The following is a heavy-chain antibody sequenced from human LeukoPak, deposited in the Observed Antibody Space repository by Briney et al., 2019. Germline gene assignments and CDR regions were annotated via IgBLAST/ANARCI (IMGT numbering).Heavy chain of an antibody. CDR3: ARDRGSGWDDAFDI. D-gene: IGHD6-19*01. CDR2: ISSSGSTI. V-gene: IGHV3-48*03. Sequence: GGSLRLSCAASGFTFISYEMNWVRQAPGKGLEWGSYISSSGSTIYYADSVKGRFTISRDNAKNSLYLQMNSLRAEDTAVYYCARDRGSGWDDAFDIWGQGTMVTVSS. CDR1: GFTFISYE. J-gene: IGHJ3*02.